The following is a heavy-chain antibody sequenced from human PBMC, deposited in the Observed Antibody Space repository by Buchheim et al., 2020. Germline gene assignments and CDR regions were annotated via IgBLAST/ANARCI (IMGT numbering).Heavy chain of an antibody. Sequence: QAQLVESGGGVVQPGRSLRLSCAASGFIFSDQGMHWVRQAPGKGLEWVAGISYDGGTKVYVDSVKGRFTISRDNSKNTLYVQMNSLRDEDTAVYYCAKEYRIYNSGWYFDYWGQGTL. CDR1: GFIFSDQG. J-gene: IGHJ4*02. D-gene: IGHD5-12*01. CDR2: ISYDGGTK. V-gene: IGHV3-30*18. CDR3: AKEYRIYNSGWYFDY.